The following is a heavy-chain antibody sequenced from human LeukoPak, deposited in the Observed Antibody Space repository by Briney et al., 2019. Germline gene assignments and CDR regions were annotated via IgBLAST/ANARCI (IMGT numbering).Heavy chain of an antibody. D-gene: IGHD3-10*01. CDR3: ARHQWYYDSGSGNWFDP. V-gene: IGHV4-61*02. CDR2: IYTSGST. CDR1: GGSISSGSYY. J-gene: IGHJ5*02. Sequence: SETLSLTCTVSGGSISSGSYYWSWIRQPAGKGLEWIGRIYTSGSTNYNPSLKSRVTISVDTSKNQFSLKLSSVTAADTAVYYCARHQWYYDSGSGNWFDPWGQGTLVTVSS.